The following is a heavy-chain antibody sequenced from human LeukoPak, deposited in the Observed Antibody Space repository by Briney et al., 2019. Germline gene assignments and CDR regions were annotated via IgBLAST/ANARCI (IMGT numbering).Heavy chain of an antibody. V-gene: IGHV3-23*01. Sequence: GGSLRLSCEASGFTFSNYGMNWVRQAPGKGLEWVSVISGSGASTYYADSVKGRVTISRDNSKNTLYLQMNSLRAEDTAVYYCAKDAYGSGINWFDPWGQGTLVTVSS. CDR3: AKDAYGSGINWFDP. CDR1: GFTFSNYG. J-gene: IGHJ5*02. D-gene: IGHD3-10*01. CDR2: ISGSGAST.